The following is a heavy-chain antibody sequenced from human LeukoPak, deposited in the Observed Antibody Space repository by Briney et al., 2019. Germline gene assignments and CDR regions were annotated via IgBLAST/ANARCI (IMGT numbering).Heavy chain of an antibody. CDR2: ISHDGSNT. CDR1: GFTFSRSA. V-gene: IGHV3-30*18. J-gene: IGHJ4*02. CDR3: AKEMKPWMDFDY. D-gene: IGHD5-12*01. Sequence: GGSLRLSCAASGFTFSRSAVHWVRQAPGKGLEWVAVISHDGSNTDYTDSVKGRFTISRDNSKNTLYLQMNRLRAEDTAVYYWAKEMKPWMDFDYWGQGTLVTVSS.